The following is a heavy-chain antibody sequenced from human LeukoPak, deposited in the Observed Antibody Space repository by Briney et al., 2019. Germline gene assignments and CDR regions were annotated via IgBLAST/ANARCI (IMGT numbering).Heavy chain of an antibody. CDR3: ATDNSFDYGSGTFDY. CDR2: LDPEDGET. D-gene: IGHD3-10*01. Sequence: VASVKVSCKVSGYTLTELSMHWVRQAPGKGLEWMGGLDPEDGETIYAQKFQGRVTMTEDTSTDTAYMELSSLRSEDTAVYYCATDNSFDYGSGTFDYWGQGTLVTVSS. J-gene: IGHJ4*02. CDR1: GYTLTELS. V-gene: IGHV1-24*01.